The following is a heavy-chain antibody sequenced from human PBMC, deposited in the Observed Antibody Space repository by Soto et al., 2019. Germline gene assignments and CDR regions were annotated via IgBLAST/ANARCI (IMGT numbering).Heavy chain of an antibody. D-gene: IGHD6-19*01. CDR2: IKQDGSEK. CDR1: GFTFSSYW. V-gene: IGHV3-7*01. CDR3: ASLLRGVAGAYYYYYYMDV. J-gene: IGHJ6*03. Sequence: GGSLRLSCAASGFTFSSYWMSWVRQAPGKGLEWVANIKQDGSEKYYVDSVKGRFTISRDNAKNSLYLQMNSLRAEDTAVYYCASLLRGVAGAYYYYYYMDVWGKGTTVTVSS.